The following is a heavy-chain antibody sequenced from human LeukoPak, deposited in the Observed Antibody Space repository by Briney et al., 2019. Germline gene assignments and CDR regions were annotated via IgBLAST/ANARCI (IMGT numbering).Heavy chain of an antibody. CDR3: ARGASSGYTHDY. J-gene: IGHJ4*02. CDR2: INPSGGST. Sequence: ASVKVSCKASGYTFTSYGISWVRQAPGQGLEWMGIINPSGGSTSCAQKFQGRVTMTRDMSTSTVYMELSSLRSEDTAVYYCARGASSGYTHDYWGQGTLVTVSS. CDR1: GYTFTSYG. D-gene: IGHD3-22*01. V-gene: IGHV1-46*01.